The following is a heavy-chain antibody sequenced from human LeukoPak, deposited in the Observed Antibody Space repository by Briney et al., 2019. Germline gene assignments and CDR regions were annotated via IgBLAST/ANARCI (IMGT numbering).Heavy chain of an antibody. CDR1: GGSISSYY. CDR3: ARGIAAAPERAFDI. D-gene: IGHD6-13*01. J-gene: IGHJ3*02. Sequence: SETLSLTCTVSGGSISSYYWSWIRQPAGKGPEWIGRIYSSGGTDYNPSLKSRVTMSVDTSKNQFSLKMSSVTAADTAIYYCARGIAAAPERAFDIWGQGTMVTVSS. CDR2: IYSSGGT. V-gene: IGHV4-4*07.